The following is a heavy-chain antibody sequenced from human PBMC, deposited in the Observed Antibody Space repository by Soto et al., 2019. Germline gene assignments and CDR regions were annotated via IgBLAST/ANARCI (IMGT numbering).Heavy chain of an antibody. CDR1: GYTFTGYY. Sequence: ASVKVSCKASGYTFTGYYMHWVRQAPGQGLEWMGWINPNSGGTNYAQKFQGWVTMTRDTSISTAYMELSRLRSDDTAVYYCARGPGYCSSTSCYDVPHIAYYMDVWGKGTTITVSS. CDR3: ARGPGYCSSTSCYDVPHIAYYMDV. CDR2: INPNSGGT. J-gene: IGHJ6*03. V-gene: IGHV1-2*04. D-gene: IGHD2-2*01.